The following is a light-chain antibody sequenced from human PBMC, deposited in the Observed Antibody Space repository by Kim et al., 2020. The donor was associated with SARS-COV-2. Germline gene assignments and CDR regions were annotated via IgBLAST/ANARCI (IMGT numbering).Light chain of an antibody. Sequence: GKTVTISCTRTGGSIATNYVHWHQLRPGSAPTIVIYEDHQRPSGVPERFSGSIDPSSNSASLTISGLETEDEADYYCQSYDATIRVFGGGTKVTVL. J-gene: IGLJ3*02. V-gene: IGLV6-57*03. CDR3: QSYDATIRV. CDR1: GGSIATNY. CDR2: EDH.